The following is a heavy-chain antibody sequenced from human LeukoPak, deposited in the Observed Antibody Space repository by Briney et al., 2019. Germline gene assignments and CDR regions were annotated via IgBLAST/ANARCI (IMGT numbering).Heavy chain of an antibody. CDR1: GFTFSSYS. CDR3: ATDSPRTNKKNWGPVPY. J-gene: IGHJ4*02. CDR2: ISSSSSYI. D-gene: IGHD7-27*01. V-gene: IGHV3-21*01. Sequence: PGGSLRLSCAASGFTFSSYSMNWVRQAPGKGLEWVSSISSSSSYIYYADSVKGRFTIPRDNAKNSLYLQMNSLRAEDTAVYYCATDSPRTNKKNWGPVPYWGQGTLVTVSS.